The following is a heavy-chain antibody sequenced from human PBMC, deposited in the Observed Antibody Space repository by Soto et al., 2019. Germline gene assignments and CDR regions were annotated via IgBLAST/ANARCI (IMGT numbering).Heavy chain of an antibody. J-gene: IGHJ4*02. CDR2: ISGSGGST. CDR1: GFTFSTYA. Sequence: EVQLLESGGGLVQPGGSLRLSCAASGFTFSTYAMKWVRQAPGKGLEWVSAISGSGGSTYYADSVKGRFTISRDNSKNTLYLQMNSLRAEDTAVYYCAKGATSSWYGGHFDCWGQGTLVTVSS. V-gene: IGHV3-23*01. CDR3: AKGATSSWYGGHFDC. D-gene: IGHD6-13*01.